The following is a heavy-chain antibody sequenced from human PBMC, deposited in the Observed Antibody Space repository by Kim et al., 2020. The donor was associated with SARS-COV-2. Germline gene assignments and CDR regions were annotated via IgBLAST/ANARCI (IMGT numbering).Heavy chain of an antibody. CDR2: IYYSGST. Sequence: SETLSLTCTVSGGSISSYYWSWIRQPPGKGLEWIGYIYYSGSTNYNPSLKSRVTISVDTSKNQFSLKLSSVTAADTAVYYCARDRGGDSGFSSYYYYGMDVWGQGTTVTVSS. CDR3: ARDRGGDSGFSSYYYYGMDV. J-gene: IGHJ6*02. CDR1: GGSISSYY. V-gene: IGHV4-59*01. D-gene: IGHD2-21*01.